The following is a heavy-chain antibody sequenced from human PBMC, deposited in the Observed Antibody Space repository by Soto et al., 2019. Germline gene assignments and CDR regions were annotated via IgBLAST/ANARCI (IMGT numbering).Heavy chain of an antibody. CDR1: GFTFSTFS. Sequence: EVQLVESGGGSVQPGGSPRLSCAASGFTFSTFSMNWVRQAPGRGLEWISYISGGGRPISYADSVKGRFTISRDNAKNSLYLQMDSLTDEATAVYYCARDLGWAFDSWGQGTLVTVSS. D-gene: IGHD6-19*01. J-gene: IGHJ4*02. V-gene: IGHV3-48*02. CDR2: ISGGGRPI. CDR3: ARDLGWAFDS.